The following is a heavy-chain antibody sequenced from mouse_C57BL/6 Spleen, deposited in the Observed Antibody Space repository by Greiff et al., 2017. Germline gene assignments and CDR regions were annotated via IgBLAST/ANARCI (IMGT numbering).Heavy chain of an antibody. J-gene: IGHJ1*03. CDR2: ISSGSSTI. CDR1: GFTFSDYG. CDR3: ARGYSGLYFAV. Sequence: EVKLVESGGGLVKPGGSLKLSCAASGFTFSDYGMHWVRQAPEKGLEWVAYISSGSSTIYYADTVKGRFTISRDNAKNTLFLQMTSLWSEDTAMYYCARGYSGLYFAVCGTGTTVTVSS. V-gene: IGHV5-17*01.